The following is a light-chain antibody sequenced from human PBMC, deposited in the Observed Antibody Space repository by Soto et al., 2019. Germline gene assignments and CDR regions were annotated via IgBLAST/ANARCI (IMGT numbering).Light chain of an antibody. Sequence: QSVLTQPPSASGSPGQSVTISCTGTSSDVGGFNYVSWFQQHPGKAPKLIIYGVTKRPSGVPDRFSGSKSGNTASLTVSGLQAEDEADYYCSSYAGSTNLVLFGGGTQLTVL. J-gene: IGLJ2*01. V-gene: IGLV2-8*01. CDR2: GVT. CDR3: SSYAGSTNLVL. CDR1: SSDVGGFNY.